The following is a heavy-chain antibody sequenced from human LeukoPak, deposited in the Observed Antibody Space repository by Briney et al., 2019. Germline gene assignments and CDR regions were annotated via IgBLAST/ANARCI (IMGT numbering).Heavy chain of an antibody. D-gene: IGHD4-17*01. Sequence: PGGSLRLSCAGSGITFSSYWMHWVRQAPGKGLVWVSRINSDGRSTNYADSVKGRFTISRDILRNIIYLQMNSLRAEDTAVYYCARRGTVTAWGYYGMDVWGQGTTVTVSS. CDR1: GITFSSYW. V-gene: IGHV3-74*01. CDR3: ARRGTVTAWGYYGMDV. CDR2: INSDGRST. J-gene: IGHJ6*02.